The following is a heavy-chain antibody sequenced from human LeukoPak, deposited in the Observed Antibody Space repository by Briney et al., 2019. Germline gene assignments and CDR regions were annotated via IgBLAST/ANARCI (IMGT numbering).Heavy chain of an antibody. CDR1: GFTFSSYA. V-gene: IGHV3-23*01. CDR3: AKPSQDYGDYGDAFDI. J-gene: IGHJ3*02. D-gene: IGHD4-17*01. CDR2: ISGSGGST. Sequence: PGGSLRLSCAASGFTFSSYAMSWVRQAPGKGLEWVSTISGSGGSTYYADSVRGRFTISRDNSKNTLYLQMNSLRAEDTAVYYCAKPSQDYGDYGDAFDIWGQGTMVTVSS.